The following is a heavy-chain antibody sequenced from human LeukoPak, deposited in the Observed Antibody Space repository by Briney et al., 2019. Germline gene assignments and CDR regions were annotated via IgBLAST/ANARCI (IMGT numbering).Heavy chain of an antibody. J-gene: IGHJ2*01. CDR3: TRVNWYFDL. Sequence: SETLSLTCTVSGVSISTTDYYWGWVRQPPGKGLEWIGCIYNSGTAYYNPSLKSRVTVSVDTSKNQFSLKLTSVTAADTAIYYCTRVNWYFDLWGRGTLVTVSS. V-gene: IGHV4-30-4*08. CDR1: GVSISTTDYY. CDR2: IYNSGTA.